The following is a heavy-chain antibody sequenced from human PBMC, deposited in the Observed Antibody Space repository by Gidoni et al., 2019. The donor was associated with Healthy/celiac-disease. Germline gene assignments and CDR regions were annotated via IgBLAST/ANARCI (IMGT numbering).Heavy chain of an antibody. D-gene: IGHD4-17*01. CDR2: IKTKTDGGTT. Sequence: EVQLVESGGVLVKPGVSLSLSCAASGFTFSNAWMHWVRQAPGKGLEWVGRIKTKTDGGTTDYGAPVKGRFTISRDDSKNTLSLQMSSLKTEDTAVYYCTTDIHSYTVMDYWGQGTLVTVSS. J-gene: IGHJ4*02. CDR1: GFTFSNAW. V-gene: IGHV3-15*01. CDR3: TTDIHSYTVMDY.